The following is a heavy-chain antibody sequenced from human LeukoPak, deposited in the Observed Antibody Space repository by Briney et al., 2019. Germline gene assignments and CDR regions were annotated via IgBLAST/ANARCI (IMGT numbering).Heavy chain of an antibody. Sequence: GGSLRLSCAASGFTFSSYGMHWVRQAPGKGLEWVAVIWYDGSKKYYADSVRGRFTISRDNSKNTLYLQMNSLRAEDTAVYYCAKVLGLYNWNDGGFDYWGQGTLVTVSS. D-gene: IGHD1-20*01. CDR2: IWYDGSKK. V-gene: IGHV3-33*06. J-gene: IGHJ4*02. CDR3: AKVLGLYNWNDGGFDY. CDR1: GFTFSSYG.